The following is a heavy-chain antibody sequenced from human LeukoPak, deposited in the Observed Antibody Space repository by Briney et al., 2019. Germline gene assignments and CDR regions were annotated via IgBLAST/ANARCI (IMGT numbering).Heavy chain of an antibody. D-gene: IGHD5-18*01. J-gene: IGHJ4*02. CDR2: ISPDGSKI. V-gene: IGHV3-7*03. CDR3: AKVTQIYSGWYYFDF. Sequence: PGGSLRLSCADSGLTSRISWMTWVRQAPGRGLEWVANISPDGSKIYYVDSVKGRFTISRDNAKNSLYLQMTSLRAEDTAVYYCAKVTQIYSGWYYFDFWGQGTLVTVSS. CDR1: GLTSRISW.